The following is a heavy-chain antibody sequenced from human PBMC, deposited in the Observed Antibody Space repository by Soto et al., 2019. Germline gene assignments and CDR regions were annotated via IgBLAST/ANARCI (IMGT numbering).Heavy chain of an antibody. Sequence: LRLSCAVSGFTFSNYAMNCVRQATGKGLEWVPSISGNGGSTYDAHSVKGRLTTSGDTSKNTLYLQMSSVRAEDTAVYYCAKSFYDTDVYPFTFDYWGQGALVTVSS. CDR2: ISGNGGST. V-gene: IGHV3-23*01. J-gene: IGHJ4*02. CDR3: AKSFYDTDVYPFTFDY. D-gene: IGHD3-22*01. CDR1: GFTFSNYA.